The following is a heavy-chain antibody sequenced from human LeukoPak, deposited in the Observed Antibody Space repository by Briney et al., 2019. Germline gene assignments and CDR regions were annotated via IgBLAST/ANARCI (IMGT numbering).Heavy chain of an antibody. Sequence: GGSLRLSRAASDFTVSSNSMSWVRQAPGKGLEWVSLTYSSGSTHYADSVKGRFTISRDSSKNTLYLQMNSLRAEDTAVYYCATESYGGAWGQGTLVTVP. J-gene: IGHJ4*02. D-gene: IGHD1-26*01. CDR2: TYSSGST. CDR3: ATESYGGA. V-gene: IGHV3-53*01. CDR1: DFTVSSNS.